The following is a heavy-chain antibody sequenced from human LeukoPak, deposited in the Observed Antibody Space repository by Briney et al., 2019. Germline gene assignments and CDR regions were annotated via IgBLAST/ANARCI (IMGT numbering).Heavy chain of an antibody. V-gene: IGHV3-21*01. D-gene: IGHD2-2*01. Sequence: GGSLRLSCAASGFTFSSYSMNWVRQAPGKGLEWVSSISSSSSYIYYADSVKGRFTISRDNAKNSLYLQMNSLRAEDTAVYYCARDCSSTSCYPTYYYYMGVWGKGTTVTVSS. CDR1: GFTFSSYS. CDR3: ARDCSSTSCYPTYYYYMGV. CDR2: ISSSSSYI. J-gene: IGHJ6*03.